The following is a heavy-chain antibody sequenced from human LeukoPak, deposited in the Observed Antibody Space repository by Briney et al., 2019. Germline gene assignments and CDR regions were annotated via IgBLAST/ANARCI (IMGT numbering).Heavy chain of an antibody. V-gene: IGHV1-8*02. Sequence: GASVKVSCKASGYTFTSYDINWVRQATGQGLEWMGWMNPNSGNTGYAQKFQGRATITRNTSISTASMELSSLRSEDTAVYYCARGPRGYDSYYMDVWGKGTTVTVSS. CDR2: MNPNSGNT. D-gene: IGHD5-12*01. J-gene: IGHJ6*03. CDR3: ARGPRGYDSYYMDV. CDR1: GYTFTSYD.